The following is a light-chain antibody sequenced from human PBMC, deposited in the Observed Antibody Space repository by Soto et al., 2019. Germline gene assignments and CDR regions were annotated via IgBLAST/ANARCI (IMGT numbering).Light chain of an antibody. J-gene: IGKJ3*01. Sequence: EIVLTQSPGTLSLSPGERATLSCRASQSVSSSYLAWYQQKPGQAPRLLIYGASSRATGIPDRFSGSGSGTDFTLTISRLEPEDFAVYYCQQYGSFGPGTKVVIK. CDR2: GAS. CDR1: QSVSSSY. V-gene: IGKV3-20*01. CDR3: QQYGS.